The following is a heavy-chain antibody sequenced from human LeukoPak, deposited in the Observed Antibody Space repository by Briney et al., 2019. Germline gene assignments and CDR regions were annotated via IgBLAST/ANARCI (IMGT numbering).Heavy chain of an antibody. CDR3: ARRLTQYDCFDP. J-gene: IGHJ5*02. CDR1: GDSVSSNSVT. CDR2: RYYRSWWYN. D-gene: IGHD2-2*01. Sequence: SQTLSLTCAISGDSVSSNSVTWNGIRQSPSRGVEWRGGRYYRSWWYNDYAVSVRGRIPVNLDTSKNQFSLHPNSVPPEDTAVYYCARRLTQYDCFDPWGQGILVTVSS. V-gene: IGHV6-1*01.